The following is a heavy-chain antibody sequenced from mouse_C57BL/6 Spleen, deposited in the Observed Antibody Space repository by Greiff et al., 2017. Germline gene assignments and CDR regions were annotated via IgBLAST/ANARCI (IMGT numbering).Heavy chain of an antibody. D-gene: IGHD2-1*01. CDR2: INPSNGGT. J-gene: IGHJ4*01. CDR1: GYTFTSYW. CDR3: ARIYYGNFYAMDY. Sequence: QLQLKQPGTELVKPGASVKLSCKASGYTFTSYWMHWVKQRPGQGLEWIGNINPSNGGTNYNEKFKSNATLTVDKSSSTAYMQLSSLTSEDSAVYYGARIYYGNFYAMDYWGQGTSVTVSS. V-gene: IGHV1-53*01.